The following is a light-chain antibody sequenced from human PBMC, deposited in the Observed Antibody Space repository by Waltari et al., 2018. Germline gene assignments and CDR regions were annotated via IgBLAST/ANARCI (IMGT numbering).Light chain of an antibody. J-gene: IGKJ2*01. CDR1: QSVSGW. CDR3: EHYNGFPYT. V-gene: IGKV1-5*03. CDR2: KAS. Sequence: DIRMTQFPSTLSASVGDSVTITCRASQSVSGWLAWYQQKPGKAPKLLIYKASNLESGVPSRFSGSGSGTEFTLTISSLQTDDFATYYCEHYNGFPYTFGQGTRLEI.